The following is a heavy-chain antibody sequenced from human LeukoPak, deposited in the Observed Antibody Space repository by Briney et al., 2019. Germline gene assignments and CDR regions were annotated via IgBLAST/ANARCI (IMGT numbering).Heavy chain of an antibody. J-gene: IGHJ4*02. CDR2: INHSGST. CDR3: ARGPKISSGWYPGRSGHDY. CDR1: GGSFSGYY. D-gene: IGHD6-19*01. V-gene: IGHV4-34*01. Sequence: KSSETLSLTCAVYGGSFSGYYWSWIRQPPGKGLEWIGEINHSGSTNYNPSLKSRVTISVDTSKNQFSLKLSSVTAADTAVYYCARGPKISSGWYPGRSGHDYWGQGTLVTVSS.